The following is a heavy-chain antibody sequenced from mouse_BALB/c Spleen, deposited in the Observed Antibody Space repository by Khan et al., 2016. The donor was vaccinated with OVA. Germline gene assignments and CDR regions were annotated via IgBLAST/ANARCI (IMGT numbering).Heavy chain of an antibody. CDR2: INPYNAGT. D-gene: IGHD1-1*01. CDR3: AREASSWHFCVPY. J-gene: IGHJ3*01. Sequence: VQLQQSGPELVEPGASVKMSCRASRYTFTNYVMHWVKQKPGQGLEWIGYINPYNAGTRYHEKFKGKATLTSDISSTTAYMELSSLTSEDSAVYYCAREASSWHFCVPYWGQETLVTVSA. V-gene: IGHV1S136*01. CDR1: RYTFTNYV.